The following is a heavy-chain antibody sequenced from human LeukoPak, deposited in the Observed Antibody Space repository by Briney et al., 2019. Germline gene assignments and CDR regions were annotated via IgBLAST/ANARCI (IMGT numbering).Heavy chain of an antibody. D-gene: IGHD5-24*01. CDR1: GFTFSSCA. V-gene: IGHV3-23*01. CDR3: AKRPGWLQIGAFDY. CDR2: ISGSGGST. Sequence: GGSLRLSCAASGFTFSSCAMSWVRQAPGKGLEWVSAISGSGGSTYYADSVKGRFTISRDNSKNTLYLQMNSLRAEDTAVYYCAKRPGWLQIGAFDYWGQGTLVTVSS. J-gene: IGHJ4*02.